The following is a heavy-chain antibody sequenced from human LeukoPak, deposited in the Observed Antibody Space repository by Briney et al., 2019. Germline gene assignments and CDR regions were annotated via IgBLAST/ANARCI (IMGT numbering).Heavy chain of an antibody. V-gene: IGHV3-30*03. Sequence: PGGSLRLSCAASGFTFSSYGMHWVRQAPGKGLEGVAGISYDGSNKYYADSVKGRFTISRDNSKNTVYLEMNSLRAEDTAVYYCATGKNRADSGPPRHFDYWGQGTLVTVSS. CDR2: ISYDGSNK. J-gene: IGHJ4*02. D-gene: IGHD5-12*01. CDR1: GFTFSSYG. CDR3: ATGKNRADSGPPRHFDY.